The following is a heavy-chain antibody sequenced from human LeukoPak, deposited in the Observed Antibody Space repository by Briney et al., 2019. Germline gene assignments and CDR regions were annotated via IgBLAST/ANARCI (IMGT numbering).Heavy chain of an antibody. Sequence: SETLSLTCTVSGGSISSYYWSWIRQPPGKGLEWIGYIYYSGSTNYYPSLKSRVTISVDTSKNQFSLKLSSVTAADTAVYYCARRIVIAAGGYYFDYWGQGTLVTVSS. D-gene: IGHD6-25*01. J-gene: IGHJ4*02. CDR1: GGSISSYY. V-gene: IGHV4-59*08. CDR2: IYYSGST. CDR3: ARRIVIAAGGYYFDY.